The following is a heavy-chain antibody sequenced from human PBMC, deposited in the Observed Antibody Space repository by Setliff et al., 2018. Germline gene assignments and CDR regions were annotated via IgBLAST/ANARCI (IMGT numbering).Heavy chain of an antibody. CDR2: IYYTGST. CDR1: GDSISSSSHY. D-gene: IGHD1-1*01. V-gene: IGHV4-39*07. CDR3: ARDMGQPYYFES. Sequence: SETLSLTCTVSGDSISSSSHYWGWIRQPPGKGLEWIGSIYYTGSTYYNPSLKSRVTMSVDTSKRQFSLKLGSATAADTAVYYCARDMGQPYYFESWGLGTLVTVSS. J-gene: IGHJ4*02.